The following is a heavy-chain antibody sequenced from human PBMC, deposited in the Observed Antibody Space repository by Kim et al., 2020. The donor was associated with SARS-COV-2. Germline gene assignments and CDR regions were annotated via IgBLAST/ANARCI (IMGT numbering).Heavy chain of an antibody. CDR3: AREKQQLASRGYYYYGMDV. D-gene: IGHD6-13*01. V-gene: IGHV1-69*13. CDR2: IIPIFGTA. Sequence: SVKVSCKASGGTFSSYAISWVRQAPGQGLEWMGGIIPIFGTANYAQKFQGRVTITADESTSTAYMELSSLRSEDTAVYYCAREKQQLASRGYYYYGMDVWGQGTTVTVSS. CDR1: GGTFSSYA. J-gene: IGHJ6*02.